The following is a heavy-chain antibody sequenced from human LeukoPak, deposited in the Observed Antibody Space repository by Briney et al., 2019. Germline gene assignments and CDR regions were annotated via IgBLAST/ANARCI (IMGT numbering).Heavy chain of an antibody. Sequence: SETLSLTCTISDGSISSYYWSWIRQPPGKGLEWIGYIYYSGNTNYNPSLKSRVTISVDTSKNQFSLKLSSVTAADTAIYFCARGFCSGGTCYRTFFDYWGQGTLVTVSS. D-gene: IGHD2-15*01. CDR2: IYYSGNT. J-gene: IGHJ4*02. V-gene: IGHV4-59*01. CDR3: ARGFCSGGTCYRTFFDY. CDR1: DGSISSYY.